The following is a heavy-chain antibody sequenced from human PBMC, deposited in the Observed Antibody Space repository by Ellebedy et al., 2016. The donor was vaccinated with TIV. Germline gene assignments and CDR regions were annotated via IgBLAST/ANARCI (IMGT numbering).Heavy chain of an antibody. CDR1: GFTFSDCS. CDR3: ASWGAWGPFDY. Sequence: GGSLRLSXAASGFTFSDCSMNWVRQAPGKGLEWVSSISGSSSYISYADSVKGRFTISRDNAKNSVYLQMNSLRDEDTAVYYCASWGAWGPFDYWGQGTLVTVSS. D-gene: IGHD1-26*01. CDR2: ISGSSSYI. V-gene: IGHV3-21*01. J-gene: IGHJ4*02.